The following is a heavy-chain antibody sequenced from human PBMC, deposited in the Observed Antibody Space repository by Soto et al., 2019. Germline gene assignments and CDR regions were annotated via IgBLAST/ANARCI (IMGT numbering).Heavy chain of an antibody. V-gene: IGHV4-59*01. J-gene: IGHJ5*02. D-gene: IGHD3-22*01. CDR1: GDSISSGY. CDR2: MYYSGSF. Sequence: QVHLQESGPGLVKPSETLSLTCSVSGDSISSGYWTWIRQPPGRGLEWIGYMYYSGSFNYNPSLESRVIISVDTSKNQFSLRLSSVTAADTAVYYCAGAYYDTVGFGLDPWGQGALVTVSS. CDR3: AGAYYDTVGFGLDP.